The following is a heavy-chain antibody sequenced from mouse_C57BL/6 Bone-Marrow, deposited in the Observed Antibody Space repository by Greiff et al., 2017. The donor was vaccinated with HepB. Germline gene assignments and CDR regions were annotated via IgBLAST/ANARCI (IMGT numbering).Heavy chain of an antibody. Sequence: EVQLQQSGAELVRPGASVKLSCTASGFNIKDDYMHWVKQRPEQGLEWIGWIDPENGDTEYASTFQGQATITADTSSNTAYLQLSSLTSEDTAVYYCTTQFITTVVATYYYAMDYWGQGTSVTVSS. CDR1: GFNIKDDY. V-gene: IGHV14-4*01. J-gene: IGHJ4*01. D-gene: IGHD1-1*01. CDR3: TTQFITTVVATYYYAMDY. CDR2: IDPENGDT.